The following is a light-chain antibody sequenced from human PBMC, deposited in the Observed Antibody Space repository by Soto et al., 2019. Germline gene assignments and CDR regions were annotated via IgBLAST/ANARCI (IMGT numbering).Light chain of an antibody. CDR1: SSDVGAYNY. V-gene: IGLV2-11*01. J-gene: IGLJ1*01. Sequence: QSALTQPRSVSGSPGQSVTISCTGTSSDVGAYNYVSWYQQHPGKAPKLMIYDVSKGPSGVPDRFSGSKSGNTASLTISGLQAEDEADYYCCSYAGSFGVFGTGTKLTVL. CDR2: DVS. CDR3: CSYAGSFGV.